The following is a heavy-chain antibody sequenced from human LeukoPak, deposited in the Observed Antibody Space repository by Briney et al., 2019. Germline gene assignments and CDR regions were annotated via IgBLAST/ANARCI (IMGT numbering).Heavy chain of an antibody. CDR1: GGTFSSYA. CDR3: ASSFVVVTASLHFQL. V-gene: IGHV1-69*05. Sequence: SVKVSCKASGGTFSSYATSWVTHAPGQGLGWMVGILPIFGTANYAQKLQGRVTITTDEATSTAYMQLSSLRSEDTAVYYCASSFVVVTASLHFQLWGQGTLVTVSS. CDR2: ILPIFGTA. D-gene: IGHD2-21*02. J-gene: IGHJ1*01.